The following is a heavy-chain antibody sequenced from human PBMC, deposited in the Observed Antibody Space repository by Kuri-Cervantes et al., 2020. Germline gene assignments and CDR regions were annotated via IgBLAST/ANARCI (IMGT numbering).Heavy chain of an antibody. CDR2: IYYSGST. CDR1: GGSISSSSYY. CDR3: ARPGGWFELYGMDV. D-gene: IGHD3-10*01. V-gene: IGHV4-39*01. Sequence: SETLSLTCTVSGGSISSSSYYWGWSRQPPGKGLEWIGSIYYSGSTYYNPSLKSRVTISVDTSTNQSSLKLSSVTAADTAVYYCARPGGWFELYGMDVWGQGTTVTVSS. J-gene: IGHJ6*02.